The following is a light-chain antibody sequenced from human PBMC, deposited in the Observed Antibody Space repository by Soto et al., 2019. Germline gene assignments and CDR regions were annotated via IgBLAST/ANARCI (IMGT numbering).Light chain of an antibody. CDR2: DVS. CDR3: TSYSRSSTLV. Sequence: QSVLTQPASVSGSPGQSITISCTGTSSDVGGYNYVSWYQQHPGKAPKLMIYDVSDRPSGISNRFSGSKSGNTASLTISGLQAEDEADYYCTSYSRSSTLVVGGGTKVTVL. CDR1: SSDVGGYNY. V-gene: IGLV2-14*03. J-gene: IGLJ3*02.